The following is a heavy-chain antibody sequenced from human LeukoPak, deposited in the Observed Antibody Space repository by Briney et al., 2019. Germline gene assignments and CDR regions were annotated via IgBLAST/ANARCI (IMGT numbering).Heavy chain of an antibody. J-gene: IGHJ4*02. Sequence: GASVKVSCKASGYTFTSYGISWVRQAPGQGLEWMGWISAYNGNTNCAQKLQGRVTMTTDTSTSTAYMELRSLRSDDTAVYYCARDPAYYYDSSGCDYWGQGTLVTVSS. CDR2: ISAYNGNT. CDR3: ARDPAYYYDSSGCDY. V-gene: IGHV1-18*01. CDR1: GYTFTSYG. D-gene: IGHD3-22*01.